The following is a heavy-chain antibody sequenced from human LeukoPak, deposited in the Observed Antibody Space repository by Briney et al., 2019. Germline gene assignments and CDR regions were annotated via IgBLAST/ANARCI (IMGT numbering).Heavy chain of an antibody. CDR1: GFTFSSCW. Sequence: GGSLRLSCAASGFTFSSCWMSWVRQAPGKGLEWAANIKQDESEKYYVDSVKGRFTISRDNAKNSLYLQMNSLRAEDTAVYYCARVRYTYGPDYWGQGTLVTVSS. CDR3: ARVRYTYGPDY. D-gene: IGHD5-18*01. J-gene: IGHJ4*02. CDR2: IKQDESEK. V-gene: IGHV3-7*01.